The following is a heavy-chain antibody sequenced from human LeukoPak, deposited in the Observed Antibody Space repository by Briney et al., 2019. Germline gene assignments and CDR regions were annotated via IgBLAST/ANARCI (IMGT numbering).Heavy chain of an antibody. Sequence: SETLSLTCTVSGGSISSYYWSWIRQPPGKGLEWIGYIYYSGSTNYNPSLKSRVTISVDTSKNRFSLKLSSVTAADTAVYYCARGDIRWYGSSWYDWGQGTLVTVSS. CDR3: ARGDIRWYGSSWYD. J-gene: IGHJ4*02. V-gene: IGHV4-59*01. CDR2: IYYSGST. CDR1: GGSISSYY. D-gene: IGHD6-13*01.